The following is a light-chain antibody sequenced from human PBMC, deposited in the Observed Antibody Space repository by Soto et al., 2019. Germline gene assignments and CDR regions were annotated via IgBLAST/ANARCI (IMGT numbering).Light chain of an antibody. J-gene: IGLJ2*01. CDR3: QSYDSSLSAL. CDR1: SSNIGAGYD. CDR2: GSS. Sequence: QPVLTQPPSVSGAPGQRVTISCTGSSSNIGAGYDVHWYQQLPGTAPKLLIYGSSNRPSGVPDRFSGSKSGTSASLAITGLQAEDEADYYCQSYDSSLSALFGGGTKVTVL. V-gene: IGLV1-40*01.